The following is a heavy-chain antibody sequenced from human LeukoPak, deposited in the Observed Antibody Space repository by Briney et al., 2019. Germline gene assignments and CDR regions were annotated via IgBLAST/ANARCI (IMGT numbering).Heavy chain of an antibody. Sequence: PGGSLRLSCTASGFTFGDYAMSWVRQAPGKGLEWVGFIRSKAYGGTTEYAASVKGRFTISRDDSKSIAYLQMNSLKTEDTAVYYCTRDAGQSGFDYWGQGTLVTVSS. V-gene: IGHV3-49*04. D-gene: IGHD3-10*01. J-gene: IGHJ4*02. CDR1: GFTFGDYA. CDR3: TRDAGQSGFDY. CDR2: IRSKAYGGTT.